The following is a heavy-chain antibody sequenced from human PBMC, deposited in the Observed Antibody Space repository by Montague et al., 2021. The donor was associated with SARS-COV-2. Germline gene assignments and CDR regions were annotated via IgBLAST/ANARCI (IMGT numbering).Heavy chain of an antibody. CDR1: GGSISSSSYY. D-gene: IGHD4-17*01. J-gene: IGHJ6*02. CDR3: ARDYGDYGSGYYYGMDV. CDR2: IYYSGST. V-gene: IGHV4-39*07. Sequence: SETLSLTCTVSGGSISSSSYYWGWIRQPPGKGLEWIGSIYYSGSTYYNPSLKSRVTISVDTSKNQFSLKLSSVTAADTAVYYCARDYGDYGSGYYYGMDVWDQGTTVTVSS.